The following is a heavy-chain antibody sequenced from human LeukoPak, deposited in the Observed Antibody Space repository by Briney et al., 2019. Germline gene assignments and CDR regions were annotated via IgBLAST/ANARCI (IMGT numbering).Heavy chain of an antibody. Sequence: ASVKVSCKASGYTFTSYYMHWVRQAPGQGLEWMGIINPSGGSTSYAQKFQGRVTMTRDMFTSTVYMELSSLRSEDTAVYYCAREGQRTDRSYDAFDIWGQGTMVTVSS. V-gene: IGHV1-46*01. CDR2: INPSGGST. J-gene: IGHJ3*02. CDR3: AREGQRTDRSYDAFDI. CDR1: GYTFTSYY. D-gene: IGHD1-26*01.